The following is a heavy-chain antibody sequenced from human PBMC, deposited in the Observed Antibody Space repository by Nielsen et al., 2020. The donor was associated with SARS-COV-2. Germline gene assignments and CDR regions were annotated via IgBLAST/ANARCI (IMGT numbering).Heavy chain of an antibody. D-gene: IGHD3-3*01. CDR3: ARHWLEPAGGAFDI. CDR2: IYPGDSDT. Sequence: GGSLRLSCKGSGYSFTSYWIGWVRQMPGKGLEWMGIIYPGDSDTRYSPSFQGQVTISADKSISTAYLQWSSLKASDTAMYYCARHWLEPAGGAFDIWGQGTMVTVSS. CDR1: GYSFTSYW. V-gene: IGHV5-51*01. J-gene: IGHJ3*02.